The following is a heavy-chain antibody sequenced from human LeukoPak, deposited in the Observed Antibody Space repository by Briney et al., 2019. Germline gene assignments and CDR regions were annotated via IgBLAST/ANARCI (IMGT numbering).Heavy chain of an antibody. CDR1: GGTFSSYA. Sequence: SVKVSCKASGGTFSSYAISWVRQAPGQGLEWMGGIIPIFGTADYAQKFQGRVTITADESTSTAYMELSSLRPEDTAVYYCARDLEVDAVMAPVVYWGQGTLVTASS. D-gene: IGHD3-3*01. CDR2: IIPIFGTA. CDR3: ARDLEVDAVMAPVVY. V-gene: IGHV1-69*13. J-gene: IGHJ4*02.